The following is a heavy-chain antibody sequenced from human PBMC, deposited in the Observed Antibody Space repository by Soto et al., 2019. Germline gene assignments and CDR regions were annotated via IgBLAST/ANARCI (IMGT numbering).Heavy chain of an antibody. CDR2: TYYRSQWFN. CDR3: ATWRFDH. Sequence: SQTRSLTCXISGDSVSSNSAAWNWIRHSPSRGLEWLGRTYYRSQWFNDYAVSMRSRITIKADTTKNQFSLQVNSATPEDTAVYYCATWRFDHWGQGTPVTVSS. J-gene: IGHJ4*02. CDR1: GDSVSSNSAA. V-gene: IGHV6-1*01.